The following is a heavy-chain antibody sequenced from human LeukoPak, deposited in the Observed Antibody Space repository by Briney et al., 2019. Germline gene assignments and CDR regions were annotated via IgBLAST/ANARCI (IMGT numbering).Heavy chain of an antibody. D-gene: IGHD6-6*01. Sequence: AALKVSCQASGYGFTDYYIRWIRQAPGQGLEWMGWINPSSGATIYAQKFQGRVTMTRDIFSTTAYMEINSLVSDDTAVYYCARGWQINSSGGFVDPWGQGTLVTVSS. J-gene: IGHJ5*02. CDR2: INPSSGAT. CDR1: GYGFTDYY. CDR3: ARGWQINSSGGFVDP. V-gene: IGHV1-2*02.